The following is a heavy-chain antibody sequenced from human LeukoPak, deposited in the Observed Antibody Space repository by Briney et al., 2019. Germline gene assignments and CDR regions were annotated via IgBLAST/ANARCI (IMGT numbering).Heavy chain of an antibody. CDR3: ARGGGLGY. J-gene: IGHJ4*02. Sequence: GRCLRLSCAASGFTFSSYEMNWVRQAPGKGLEWVSKISSSGSAIYYADSVKGRFTISRDNAKSTLYLQMNSLRAEDTAVYYCARGGGLGYWGQGTLVTVSS. V-gene: IGHV3-48*03. CDR2: ISSSGSAI. CDR1: GFTFSSYE.